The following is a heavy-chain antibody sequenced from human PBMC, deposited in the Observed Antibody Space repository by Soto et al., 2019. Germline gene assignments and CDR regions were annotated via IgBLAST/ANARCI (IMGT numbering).Heavy chain of an antibody. V-gene: IGHV4-34*01. CDR2: INHSGSP. D-gene: IGHD3-3*01. J-gene: IGHJ6*02. Sequence: SETLSLTXGLSGSLPVGSLSTYFWTWIRQPPGKGLEWIGEINHSGSPNYSPSLRGRVTISLDTSKKQFSLNLSSVTAADTAVYFCARARFSQWSQDYYGLDVWGQGTTVTVSS. CDR1: GSLPVGSLSTYF. CDR3: ARARFSQWSQDYYGLDV.